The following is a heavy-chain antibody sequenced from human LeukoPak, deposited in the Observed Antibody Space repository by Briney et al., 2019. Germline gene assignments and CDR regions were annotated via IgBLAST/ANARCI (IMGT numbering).Heavy chain of an antibody. CDR3: ARDGITGGFDY. CDR1: GGSISSYY. V-gene: IGHV4-59*01. D-gene: IGHD1-20*01. CDR2: IYYSGST. Sequence: SETLSLTCTVSGGSISSYYWSLIRQPPGKGLEWIGYIYYSGSTNYNPSLKSRVTISVDTSKNQFSLKLSSVTAADTAVYYCARDGITGGFDYWGQGTLVTVSS. J-gene: IGHJ4*02.